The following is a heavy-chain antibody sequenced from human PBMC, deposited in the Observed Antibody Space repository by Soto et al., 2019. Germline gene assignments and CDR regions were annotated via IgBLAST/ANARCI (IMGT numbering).Heavy chain of an antibody. V-gene: IGHV3-7*03. J-gene: IGHJ4*02. D-gene: IGHD6-13*01. CDR2: IKQDGSEK. Sequence: GGSLRLSCAASGFTFSSYWMSWVRQAPGKGLEWVANIKQDGSEKYYVDSVKGRFTIARDNAKNSLYLQMNSLRAEDTAVDYCARDAAAAYFDYWGQGTLVTVSS. CDR1: GFTFSSYW. CDR3: ARDAAAAYFDY.